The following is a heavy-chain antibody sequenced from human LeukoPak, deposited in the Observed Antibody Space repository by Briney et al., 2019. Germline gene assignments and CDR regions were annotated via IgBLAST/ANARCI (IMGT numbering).Heavy chain of an antibody. V-gene: IGHV4-59*01. J-gene: IGHJ4*02. D-gene: IGHD6-13*01. CDR2: IYYRGST. Sequence: SETLSLTCTVSGGSISSYYWSWIRQPPGKELEWIGYIYYRGSTDYNPSLKSRVTISVDTSKNQFSLKLSSVTAADTAVYYCARDRYSSSSLDYWGQGTLVTVSS. CDR3: ARDRYSSSSLDY. CDR1: GGSISSYY.